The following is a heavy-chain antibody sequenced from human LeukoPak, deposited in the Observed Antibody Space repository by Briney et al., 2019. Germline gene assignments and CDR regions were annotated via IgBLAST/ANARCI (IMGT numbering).Heavy chain of an antibody. D-gene: IGHD2-21*01. CDR2: ISSSSSYI. V-gene: IGHV3-21*01. CDR3: ARDLNSNLLYYGMDV. Sequence: PGGSLRLSCAASGFTFSSYSMNWVRQAPGKGLEWVSSISSSSSYIYYADSVKGRFTISRDNAKNPLYLQMNSLRAEDTAVYYCARDLNSNLLYYGMDVWGQGTTVTVSS. J-gene: IGHJ6*02. CDR1: GFTFSSYS.